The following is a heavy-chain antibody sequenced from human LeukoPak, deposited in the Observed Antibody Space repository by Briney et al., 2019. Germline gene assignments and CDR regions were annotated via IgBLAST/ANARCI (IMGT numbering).Heavy chain of an antibody. CDR1: GFTFSSYA. D-gene: IGHD2-15*01. J-gene: IGHJ4*02. CDR2: IKEDGSKK. Sequence: GGSLRLSCAASGFTFSSYAMSWVRQAPGKGLEWVANIKEDGSKKNYVDSVKGRFTISRDNAKNSLYLQMNSLRAEDTAVYYCAKQLGYCSDGSCYFPYWGQGTLVTVSS. V-gene: IGHV3-7*03. CDR3: AKQLGYCSDGSCYFPY.